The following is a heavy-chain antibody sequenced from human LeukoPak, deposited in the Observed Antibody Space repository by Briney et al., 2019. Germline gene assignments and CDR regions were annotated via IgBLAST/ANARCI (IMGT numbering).Heavy chain of an antibody. CDR2: IYHSGST. V-gene: IGHV4-38-2*01. D-gene: IGHD5-24*01. Sequence: SETLSLTCAVSGYSISSGYYWGWIRQPPGKGLEWIGGIYHSGSTYYNPSLKSRVTISVDTSKNQFSLKLSSVTAADTAVYYCARIEMAIDYWGQGTLVTVSS. CDR3: ARIEMAIDY. J-gene: IGHJ4*02. CDR1: GYSISSGYY.